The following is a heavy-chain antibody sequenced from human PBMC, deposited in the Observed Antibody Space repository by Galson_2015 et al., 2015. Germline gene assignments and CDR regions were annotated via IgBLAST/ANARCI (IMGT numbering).Heavy chain of an antibody. CDR2: IIPIFGTA. CDR3: ASNDMVVVPAALTPYSYYYRDV. Sequence: SVKVSCKASGGTFSSYAISWVRQAPGQGLEWMGGIIPIFGTANYAQKFQGRVTITADESTSTAYMELSSLRSEDTAVYYCASNDMVVVPAALTPYSYYYRDVWGKGTTVTVPS. CDR1: GGTFSSYA. J-gene: IGHJ6*03. V-gene: IGHV1-69*13. D-gene: IGHD2-2*01.